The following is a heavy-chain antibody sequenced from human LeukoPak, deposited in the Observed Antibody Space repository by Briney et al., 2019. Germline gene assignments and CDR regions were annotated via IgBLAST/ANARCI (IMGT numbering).Heavy chain of an antibody. CDR2: IDWEDDK. CDR3: ARITMVRGVTTYAFDI. J-gene: IGHJ3*02. Sequence: ESAPTLVNPTQTLTLTCTFSGFSLSTSGVCVSWIRQPPGKALEWLARIDWEDDKYYSTSLKTRLTISNDTSKNQVVLTMTNMDPVDTATYYCARITMVRGVTTYAFDIWGQGTMVTVSS. D-gene: IGHD3-10*01. CDR1: GFSLSTSGVC. V-gene: IGHV2-70*11.